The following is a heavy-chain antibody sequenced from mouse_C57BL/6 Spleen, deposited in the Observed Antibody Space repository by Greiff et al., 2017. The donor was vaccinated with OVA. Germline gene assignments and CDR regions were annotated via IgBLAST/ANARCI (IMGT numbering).Heavy chain of an antibody. V-gene: IGHV1-72*01. CDR1: GYTFTSYW. Sequence: QVQLKQPGAELVKPGASVKLSCKASGYTFTSYWMHWVKQRPGRGLEWIGRIDPNSGGTKYNEKFKSKATLTVDKPSSTAYMQLSSLTSEDSAVYYCARDYYGSSSFAYWGQGTPVTVSA. J-gene: IGHJ3*01. CDR3: ARDYYGSSSFAY. CDR2: IDPNSGGT. D-gene: IGHD1-1*01.